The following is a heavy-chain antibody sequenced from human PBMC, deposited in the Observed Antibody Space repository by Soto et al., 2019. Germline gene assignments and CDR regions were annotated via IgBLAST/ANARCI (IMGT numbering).Heavy chain of an antibody. Sequence: SATLSLTCSVSGSSISSVYYYCCRLGQPPGKGQEWIGDIYWSGKTYYNPSLKRRSIIXIDTSKNQFSLKVGSVTAADTAVYYCASSSLYGMDVWGQGTTVTVSS. J-gene: IGHJ6*02. CDR1: GSSISSVYYY. CDR2: IYWSGKT. V-gene: IGHV4-30-4*01. CDR3: ASSSLYGMDV.